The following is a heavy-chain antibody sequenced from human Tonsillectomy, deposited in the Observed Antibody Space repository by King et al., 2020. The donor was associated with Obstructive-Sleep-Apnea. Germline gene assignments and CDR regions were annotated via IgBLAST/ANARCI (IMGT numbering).Heavy chain of an antibody. Sequence: VQLVESGGGLVQPGGSLRLSCAASGFIVSATYMNWVRQAPGKGLEWVSVFYSSSTTYYVDSVTGRFTISRDNSKNTLYLQMNSLRVEDTAVYYCARSYGSGSLTALDAFDVWGQGTMVTVSS. CDR1: GFIVSATY. J-gene: IGHJ3*01. V-gene: IGHV3-66*01. D-gene: IGHD3-10*01. CDR2: FYSSSTT. CDR3: ARSYGSGSLTALDAFDV.